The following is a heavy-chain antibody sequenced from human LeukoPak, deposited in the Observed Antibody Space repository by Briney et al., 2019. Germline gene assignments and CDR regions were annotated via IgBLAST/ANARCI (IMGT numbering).Heavy chain of an antibody. D-gene: IGHD3-10*01. J-gene: IGHJ5*02. Sequence: GASVKVSCKASGYTFTGYYMHWVRQAPGQGLEWMGWVNPNSGGTNYAQKFQGRVTMTRDTSISTAYMELSRLRSDDTAVYYCVRGGSGSYYKYKNWFDPWGQGTLVTVSS. CDR2: VNPNSGGT. CDR3: VRGGSGSYYKYKNWFDP. CDR1: GYTFTGYY. V-gene: IGHV1-2*02.